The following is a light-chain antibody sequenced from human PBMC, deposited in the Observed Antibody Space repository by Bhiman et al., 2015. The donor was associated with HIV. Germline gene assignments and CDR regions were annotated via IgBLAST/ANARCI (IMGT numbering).Light chain of an antibody. CDR1: SSNIGNNY. V-gene: IGLV1-51*02. CDR3: GTWDRSLSAGGV. Sequence: QSVLTQPPSVSAAPGQKVTISCSGSSSNIGNNYVSWYQQLPGTAPKLLIYENISDPQGFLTDSLAPSLARQPPWASPDSRLGTRADYYCGTWDRSLSAGGVFGTGTKVTVL. J-gene: IGLJ1*01. CDR2: EN.